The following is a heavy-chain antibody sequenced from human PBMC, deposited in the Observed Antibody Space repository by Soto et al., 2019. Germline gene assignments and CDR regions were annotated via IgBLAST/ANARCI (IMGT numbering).Heavy chain of an antibody. D-gene: IGHD2-15*01. CDR3: AHVATLSAFDY. V-gene: IGHV2-5*02. CDR1: GSPHRKKRVG. CDR2: IYWDDDK. Sequence: SPPKPITSKHPVTLTCTSPGSPHRKKRVGVGWIRQPPGKALEWLALIYWDDDKRYSPSLKSRLTITKDTSKNQVVLTMTNMDPVVTAKYDCAHVATLSAFDYWRQGTLDTVSS. J-gene: IGHJ4*02.